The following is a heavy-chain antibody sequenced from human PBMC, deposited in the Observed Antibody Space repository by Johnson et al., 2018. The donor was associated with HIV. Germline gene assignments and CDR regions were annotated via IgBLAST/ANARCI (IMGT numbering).Heavy chain of an antibody. CDR2: ISYDGSNK. D-gene: IGHD5-12*01. J-gene: IGHJ3*02. CDR3: ARGRPATWGSHDAFDI. V-gene: IGHV3-30-3*01. CDR1: GFTFSSYA. Sequence: VQLVESRGGVVQPGRSLRVSCAASGFTFSSYAMHWVRQAPGEGLAWVALISYDGSNKYYADSVKGRFTISRDNSKNTLYMQRNSLRAEDTAVYYCARGRPATWGSHDAFDIWGQGTMVTVYS.